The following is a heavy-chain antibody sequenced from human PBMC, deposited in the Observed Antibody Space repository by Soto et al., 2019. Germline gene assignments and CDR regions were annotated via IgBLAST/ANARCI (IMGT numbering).Heavy chain of an antibody. Sequence: ASVKVSCKASGYTFTSYYMHWVRQAPGQGLEWMGIINPSGGSTSYAQKFQGRVTMTRDTSTSTVYMELSSLRSEDTAVYYCARVFNRDIVVVVAALGFDYWGQGTLVTVSS. CDR3: ARVFNRDIVVVVAALGFDY. J-gene: IGHJ4*02. D-gene: IGHD2-15*01. V-gene: IGHV1-46*03. CDR2: INPSGGST. CDR1: GYTFTSYY.